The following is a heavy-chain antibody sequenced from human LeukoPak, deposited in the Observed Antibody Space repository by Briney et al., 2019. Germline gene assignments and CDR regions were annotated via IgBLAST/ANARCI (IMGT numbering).Heavy chain of an antibody. D-gene: IGHD2-21*02. V-gene: IGHV4-59*08. CDR3: ARVPGGSSSSVVTAIPHYYGMDV. Sequence: SETLSLTCTVSGGSISSYYWSWIRQPPGKGLEWIGYIYYSGSTNYNPSLESRVTISVDTSKNQFSLKLSSVTAADTAVYYCARVPGGSSSSVVTAIPHYYGMDVWGQGTTVTVPS. J-gene: IGHJ6*02. CDR2: IYYSGST. CDR1: GGSISSYY.